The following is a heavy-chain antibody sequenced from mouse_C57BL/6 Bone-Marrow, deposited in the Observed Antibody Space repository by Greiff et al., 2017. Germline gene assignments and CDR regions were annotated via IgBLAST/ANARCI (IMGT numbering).Heavy chain of an antibody. J-gene: IGHJ2*01. CDR2: IDPEDGET. CDR3: ALGYYVWG. V-gene: IGHV14-2*01. CDR1: GFNIKDYY. D-gene: IGHD2-3*01. Sequence: FHVKQSGAELVKPGASVKLSCTASGFNIKDYYMHWVKQRTEQGLEWIGWIDPEDGETKYAPNFQGKAIITAYTSSNTASLQLSSLTSEYTAVYYCALGYYVWGWGQGTTLTVSS.